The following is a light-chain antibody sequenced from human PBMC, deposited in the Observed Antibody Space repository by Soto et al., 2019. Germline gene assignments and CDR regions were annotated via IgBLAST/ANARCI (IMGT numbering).Light chain of an antibody. Sequence: QSALTQPASVSGSPGQSITISCTGTSSNVGSYKLVSWYQQHPGKAPKLMIFEVNKRPSGVSNRFSGSKSGNTASLTISGLQADDEADYYCCSLTTSHTYVFGSGTKVTVL. J-gene: IGLJ1*01. CDR2: EVN. V-gene: IGLV2-14*02. CDR1: SSNVGSYKL. CDR3: CSLTTSHTYV.